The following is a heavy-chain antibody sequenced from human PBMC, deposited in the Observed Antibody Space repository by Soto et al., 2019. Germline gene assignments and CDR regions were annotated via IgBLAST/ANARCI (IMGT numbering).Heavy chain of an antibody. V-gene: IGHV3-23*01. D-gene: IGHD6-25*01. Sequence: PGGSLRLSCAASGFPFNNYDMSWVRQAPGKGLEWVSAISESGGTTYYADSVKGRFTISRDNSKNTLYLQLNSLRAEDTAVYYCAKQAGTAWGQGTLVTVSS. CDR1: GFPFNNYD. CDR3: AKQAGTA. CDR2: ISESGGTT. J-gene: IGHJ4*02.